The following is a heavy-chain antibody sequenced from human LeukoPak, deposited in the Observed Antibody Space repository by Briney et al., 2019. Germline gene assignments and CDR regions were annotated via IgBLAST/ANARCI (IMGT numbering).Heavy chain of an antibody. V-gene: IGHV4-38-2*02. CDR3: ARAELELRWFDH. J-gene: IGHJ5*02. CDR2: IYHSGST. CDR1: GYSISSVYY. Sequence: PSETLSLTCTVSGYSISSVYYWGWIRQPPGKGLEGMGSIYHSGSTYYNPSLKMRVPISVDTSKNQFSLKLSSVNAADTAVYYCARAELELRWFDHWGQGTLVTVSS. D-gene: IGHD1-7*01.